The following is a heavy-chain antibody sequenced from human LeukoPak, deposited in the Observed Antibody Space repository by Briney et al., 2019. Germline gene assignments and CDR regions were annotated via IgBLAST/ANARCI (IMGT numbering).Heavy chain of an antibody. J-gene: IGHJ3*02. CDR1: GGSISSSSYY. V-gene: IGHV4-39*07. CDR2: IYYSGST. D-gene: IGHD2-15*01. Sequence: PSETLSLTCTVSGGSISSSSYYWGWIRQPPGKGLEWIGSIYYSGSTYYNPSLKSRVTISVDTSKNQFSLKLSSVTAADTAVYYCAREVVAGDAFDIWGQGTMVTVSS. CDR3: AREVVAGDAFDI.